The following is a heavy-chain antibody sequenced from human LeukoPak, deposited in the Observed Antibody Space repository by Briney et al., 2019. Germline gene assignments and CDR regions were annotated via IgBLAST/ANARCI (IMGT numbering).Heavy chain of an antibody. V-gene: IGHV1-18*01. CDR1: GYTFTSYG. CDR3: ARDRGSGSYYPPSY. Sequence: ASVKVPCKASGYTFTSYGISWVRQAPGQGLEWMGWISSYNVNTNYAQKLQSRVTMTTDTSTSTAYMELRSLRSDDTAVYYCARDRGSGSYYPPSYWGQGTLVTVSS. D-gene: IGHD3-10*01. J-gene: IGHJ4*02. CDR2: ISSYNVNT.